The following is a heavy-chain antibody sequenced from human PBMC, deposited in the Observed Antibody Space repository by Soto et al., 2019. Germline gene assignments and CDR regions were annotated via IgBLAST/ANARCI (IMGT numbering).Heavy chain of an antibody. V-gene: IGHV3-23*01. Sequence: GGSLRLSCAASGFTFSSSAMSWVRQAPGEGLEWVSFISPSSGIIYTADSVKGRFTISRDNSKGTVYLQMNSLRVEDTAVYYCARGSSSKEFDPWGQGTLVTRSS. CDR3: ARGSSSKEFDP. CDR2: ISPSSGII. D-gene: IGHD2-2*01. J-gene: IGHJ5*02. CDR1: GFTFSSSA.